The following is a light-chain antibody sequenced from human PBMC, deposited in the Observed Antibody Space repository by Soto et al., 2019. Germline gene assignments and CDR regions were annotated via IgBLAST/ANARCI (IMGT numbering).Light chain of an antibody. Sequence: IVLTQSQDTLSLSPGERATLSCRASQSVRGGYLAWYQHKPGQAPRLLIYGASSTATGIPDRFSGSGSGTDFTRTIKILAPEDFALYYCQQYGISPLTFGQGTKVEIK. CDR3: QQYGISPLT. CDR1: QSVRGGY. J-gene: IGKJ1*01. V-gene: IGKV3-20*01. CDR2: GAS.